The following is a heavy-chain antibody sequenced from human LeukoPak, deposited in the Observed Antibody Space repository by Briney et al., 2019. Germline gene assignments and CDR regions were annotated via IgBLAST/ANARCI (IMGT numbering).Heavy chain of an antibody. D-gene: IGHD1-14*01. CDR3: AKDLRNAPLIDY. V-gene: IGHV3-30*18. CDR2: ISYDGSDK. CDR1: GFTFSTYA. J-gene: IGHJ4*02. Sequence: GGSLRLSCAASGFTFSTYAMSWVRQAPGKGLEWVAVISYDGSDKYYADSVKGRFTISRDNSKNTLYLQMNSLRAEDTAVYYCAKDLRNAPLIDYWGQGTLVTVSS.